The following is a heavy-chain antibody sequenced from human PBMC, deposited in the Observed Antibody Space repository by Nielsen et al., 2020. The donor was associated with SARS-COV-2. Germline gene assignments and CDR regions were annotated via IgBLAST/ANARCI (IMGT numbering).Heavy chain of an antibody. D-gene: IGHD6-13*01. V-gene: IGHV1-46*01. CDR3: ARYSSSWYFDY. CDR2: INPSGGST. Sequence: ASVKVSCKASGYAFTSYYMHWVRQAPGQGLEWMGIINPSGGSTSYAQKFQGRVTMTRDTSTSTVYMELSSLRSEDTAVYYCARYSSSWYFDYWGQGTLVTVSS. CDR1: GYAFTSYY. J-gene: IGHJ4*02.